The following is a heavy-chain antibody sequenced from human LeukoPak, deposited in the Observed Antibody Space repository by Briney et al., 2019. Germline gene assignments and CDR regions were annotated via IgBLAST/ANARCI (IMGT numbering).Heavy chain of an antibody. CDR3: ARARIAVAGILYYYGMDV. V-gene: IGHV4-59*01. D-gene: IGHD6-19*01. CDR2: IYYSGST. J-gene: IGHJ6*02. Sequence: PSETLSLTCTVSGGSISIYYWSWIRQPPGEGLGWVGYIYYSGSTNYNPSLKSRVTISVDTSKNQFSLKLSSVTAADTAVYYCARARIAVAGILYYYGMDVWGQGTTVTVSS. CDR1: GGSISIYY.